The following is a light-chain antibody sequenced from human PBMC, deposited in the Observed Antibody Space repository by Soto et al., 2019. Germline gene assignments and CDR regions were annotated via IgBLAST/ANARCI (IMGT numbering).Light chain of an antibody. Sequence: DIQMTQSPSTLSASVGDRVTITCRASQSISNLLAWYQKKPGKAPKLLIYKASSLESGAPSWFSGSGSGTESTLTISSLQPDEFAPYYCQHDNSYWKTFGQGTTVEIK. CDR3: QHDNSYWKT. V-gene: IGKV1-5*03. J-gene: IGKJ1*01. CDR1: QSISNL. CDR2: KAS.